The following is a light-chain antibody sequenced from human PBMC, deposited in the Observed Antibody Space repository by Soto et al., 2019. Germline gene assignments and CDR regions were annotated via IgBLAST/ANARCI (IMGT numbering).Light chain of an antibody. V-gene: IGKV1-5*01. CDR3: QYHDDH. J-gene: IGKJ3*01. CDR1: QYISTW. CDR2: DAS. Sequence: DIQMTQSPSTLSASVGDRVTLTCRASQYISTWLAWYQQKPGKAPKLLIHDASSLQSGVPSRFSGRGSGTEFTLTITRLQPDDFATYYCQYHDDHFGPGTKVDIK.